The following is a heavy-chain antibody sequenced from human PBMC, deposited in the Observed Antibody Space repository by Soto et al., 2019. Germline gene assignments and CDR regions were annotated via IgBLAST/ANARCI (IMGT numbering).Heavy chain of an antibody. CDR2: IWYDGSNK. J-gene: IGHJ4*02. Sequence: PGGSLRLSCTASGFTFSSYGMHWVRQAPGKGLEWVAVIWYDGSNKYYADSVKGRFTISRDNSKNTLYLQMNSLRAEDTAVYYCXRDLLGRPLAAAGTTGYWGQGTLVTVSS. V-gene: IGHV3-33*01. CDR3: XRDLLGRPLAAAGTTGY. D-gene: IGHD6-13*01. CDR1: GFTFSSYG.